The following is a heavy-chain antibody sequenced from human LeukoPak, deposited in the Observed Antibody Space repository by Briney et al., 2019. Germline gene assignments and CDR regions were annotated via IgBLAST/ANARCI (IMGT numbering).Heavy chain of an antibody. Sequence: GGTLRLSCAASGFTFSDYYMSWIRQAPGKGLEWVSYISSSSSYTNYADSVKGRFTISRDNAKNSLYLQMNSLRAEDTAVYYCAYMVRGGGIDPWGQGTLVTVSS. D-gene: IGHD3-10*01. CDR2: ISSSSSYT. CDR1: GFTFSDYY. V-gene: IGHV3-11*03. CDR3: AYMVRGGGIDP. J-gene: IGHJ5*02.